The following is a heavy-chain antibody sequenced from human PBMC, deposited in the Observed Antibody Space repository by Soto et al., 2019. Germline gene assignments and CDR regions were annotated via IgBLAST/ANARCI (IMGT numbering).Heavy chain of an antibody. CDR2: IIPIFGTA. CDR3: ARHEYSSFIDY. J-gene: IGHJ4*02. D-gene: IGHD6-6*01. V-gene: IGHV1-69*06. Sequence: RASVKVSCKASGGTFSSYAISWVRQAPGQGLEWMGGIIPIFGTANYAQKYQGRVTITADKSTSTAYMELSSLRSEDTAVYYCARHEYSSFIDYWGQGTLVTVSS. CDR1: GGTFSSYA.